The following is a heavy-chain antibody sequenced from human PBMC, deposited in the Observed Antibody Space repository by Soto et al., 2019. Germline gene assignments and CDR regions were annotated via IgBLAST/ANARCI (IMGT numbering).Heavy chain of an antibody. J-gene: IGHJ6*02. CDR2: INAGNGNT. CDR3: ARLPVFYSGSSNPYYYYYYGMDV. Sequence: ASVKVSCKASGYTFTSYAMQWVRQAPGQRLEWMGWINAGNGNTKYSQKFQGRVTITRDTSASTAYMELSSLRSEDTAVYYCARLPVFYSGSSNPYYYYYYGMDVWGQGTTVTVYS. D-gene: IGHD1-26*01. CDR1: GYTFTSYA. V-gene: IGHV1-3*01.